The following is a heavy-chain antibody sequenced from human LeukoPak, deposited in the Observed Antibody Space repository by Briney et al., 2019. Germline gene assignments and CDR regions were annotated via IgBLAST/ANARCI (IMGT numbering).Heavy chain of an antibody. Sequence: GGSLRLSCVASGFSLSSYAMSWVRQAPGKGLEWVSAISSTDAGTYHADSVKGRFTISRDNSKNTLYLQMNSLRAEDTAVYYCAELGITMIGGVWGKGTTVTISS. CDR3: AELGITMIGGV. D-gene: IGHD3-10*02. CDR1: GFSLSSYA. V-gene: IGHV3-23*01. CDR2: ISSTDAGT. J-gene: IGHJ6*04.